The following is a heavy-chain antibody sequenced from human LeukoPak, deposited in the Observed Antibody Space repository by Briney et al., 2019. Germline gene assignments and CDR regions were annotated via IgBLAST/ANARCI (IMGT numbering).Heavy chain of an antibody. CDR1: GYTFTSYY. V-gene: IGHV1-46*01. CDR3: ARPLAPVMLNAFDI. D-gene: IGHD3-16*01. Sequence: ASVTVSCKASGYTFTSYYMHWVRQAPGQGFEWMGIINPSGGSTSYAQKFQGRVTVTRDTSTSTVYMDLRSLRSEDTAAYYCARPLAPVMLNAFDIWGQGTMITVPS. J-gene: IGHJ3*02. CDR2: INPSGGST.